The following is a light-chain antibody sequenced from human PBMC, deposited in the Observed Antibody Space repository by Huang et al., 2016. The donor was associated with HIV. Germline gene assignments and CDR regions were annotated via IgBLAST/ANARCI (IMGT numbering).Light chain of an antibody. CDR2: DAS. CDR1: LSGSGNY. V-gene: IGKV3D-20*01. CDR3: HQYGSSPLT. Sequence: IVLTQSSATVSWSQGERATLSCGASLSGSGNYLAWYQQKPGRAPRLPIYDASTRATGIPDRYSGSGSGTDFTITINRLEPEDFSVYYCHQYGSSPLTFGGGTKVDIK. J-gene: IGKJ4*01.